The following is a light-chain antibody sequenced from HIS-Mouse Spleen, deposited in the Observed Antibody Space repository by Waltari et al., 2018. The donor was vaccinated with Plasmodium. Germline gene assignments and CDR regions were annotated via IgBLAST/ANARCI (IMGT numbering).Light chain of an antibody. J-gene: IGKJ3*01. CDR3: QQYNNWSFT. CDR2: GAS. V-gene: IGKV3-15*01. Sequence: EIVLTQSPATLSVSPGESATLSCRSSQSVSSNLAWYQQKPGQAPRLLIYGASTRATGIPARFSGSGSGTEFTLTISSMQSEDFAVYDCQQYNNWSFTFGPGTKVDIK. CDR1: QSVSSN.